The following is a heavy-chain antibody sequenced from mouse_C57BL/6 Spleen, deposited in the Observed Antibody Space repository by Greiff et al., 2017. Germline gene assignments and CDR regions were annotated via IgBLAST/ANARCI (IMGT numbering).Heavy chain of an antibody. CDR2: IWSGGST. J-gene: IGHJ4*01. Sequence: QVQLKESGPGLVQPSQSLSITCTVSGFSLTSYGVHWVRQSPGKGLEWLGVIWSGGSTDYNADFISRLRFSQDNSKSQFFFKMNSLQADDTARYYCARRHYGSSYDAMDYWGQGTSVTVSS. CDR1: GFSLTSYG. D-gene: IGHD1-1*01. CDR3: ARRHYGSSYDAMDY. V-gene: IGHV2-2*01.